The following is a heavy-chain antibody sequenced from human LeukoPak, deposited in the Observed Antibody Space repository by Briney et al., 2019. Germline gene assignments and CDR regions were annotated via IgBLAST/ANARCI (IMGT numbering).Heavy chain of an antibody. D-gene: IGHD3-3*01. Sequence: PGGSLRLSCAASGFTLSNYWMHWVRQGPGKGLVWVSRINSDGSSTNYADSVKGRFTISRDNAKNTLYLEMNSLRADDTAVYYCARAHSYYYFGAVDLYNYMDVWGKGTTVTVSS. CDR1: GFTLSNYW. CDR2: INSDGSST. J-gene: IGHJ6*03. V-gene: IGHV3-74*01. CDR3: ARAHSYYYFGAVDLYNYMDV.